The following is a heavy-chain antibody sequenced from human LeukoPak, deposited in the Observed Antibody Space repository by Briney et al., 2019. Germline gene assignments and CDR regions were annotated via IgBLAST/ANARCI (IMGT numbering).Heavy chain of an antibody. Sequence: GGSLRLSCVASGFTFSSYAMSWGRQALGKGLERVSAIGGSDSETHSTDSVKRRFTISRDNSENTLYLQMNSLRAEDTAVYYCVKPRDGWYHFEYWGQGALVAVAS. CDR2: IGGSDSET. D-gene: IGHD6-19*01. V-gene: IGHV3-23*01. CDR3: VKPRDGWYHFEY. CDR1: GFTFSSYA. J-gene: IGHJ4*02.